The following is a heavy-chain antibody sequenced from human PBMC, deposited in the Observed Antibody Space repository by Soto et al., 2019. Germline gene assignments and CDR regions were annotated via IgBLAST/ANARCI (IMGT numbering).Heavy chain of an antibody. D-gene: IGHD6-6*01. CDR1: GFTFSSYG. CDR3: ARDYRRPYSSSDGFDY. J-gene: IGHJ4*02. CDR2: IWYDGSNK. Sequence: HPGGSLRLSCAASGFTFSSYGMHWVRQAPGKGLEWVAVIWYDGSNKYYADSVKGRFTISRDNSKNTLYLQMNSLRAEDTAVYYCARDYRRPYSSSDGFDYWGQGTLVTVSS. V-gene: IGHV3-33*01.